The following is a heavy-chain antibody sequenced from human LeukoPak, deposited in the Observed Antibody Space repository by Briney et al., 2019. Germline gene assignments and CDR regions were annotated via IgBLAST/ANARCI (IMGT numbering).Heavy chain of an antibody. CDR2: IYYSGST. J-gene: IGHJ5*02. CDR1: GGSIISYY. CDR3: ARGYSSGWYWFDP. V-gene: IGHV4-59*12. Sequence: SATLSLTCTVSGGSIISYYWSWIRQPPGKGLEWIGYIYYSGSTNYNPSLKSRVTISVDTSKNQFSLKLSSVTAADTAVYYCARGYSSGWYWFDPWGQGTLVTVSS. D-gene: IGHD6-19*01.